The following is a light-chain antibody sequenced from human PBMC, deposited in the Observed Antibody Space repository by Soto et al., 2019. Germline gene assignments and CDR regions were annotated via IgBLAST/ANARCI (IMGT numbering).Light chain of an antibody. CDR1: QSVTNSF. Sequence: EIVLAQSPGTLSLSPGERATLSCRASQSVTNSFLAWYQQKPGQAPRLRIYGASRRATGIPDRFTGSGSGTDFTLTISRLEPEDFAVYYCQQYVSSPWAFGQGPKVEI. CDR2: GAS. J-gene: IGKJ1*01. CDR3: QQYVSSPWA. V-gene: IGKV3-20*01.